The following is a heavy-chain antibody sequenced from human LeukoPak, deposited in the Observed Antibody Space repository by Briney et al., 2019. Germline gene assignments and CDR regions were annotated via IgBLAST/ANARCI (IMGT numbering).Heavy chain of an antibody. CDR1: GFIFGDYA. J-gene: IGHJ4*02. CDR3: ARDRGHSGYDLYDY. D-gene: IGHD5-12*01. Sequence: GGSLRLSCAGSGFIFGDYAMSWVRQTPGKGLEWVSDIRATSGITFYADSVKGRFTISRDTAKDSLYLQMNSLRAEDTAVYYCARDRGHSGYDLYDYWGQGTLVTVSS. CDR2: IRATSGIT. V-gene: IGHV3-23*01.